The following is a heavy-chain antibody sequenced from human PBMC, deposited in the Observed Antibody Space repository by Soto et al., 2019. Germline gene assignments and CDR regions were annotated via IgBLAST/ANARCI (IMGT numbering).Heavy chain of an antibody. J-gene: IGHJ5*01. V-gene: IGHV1-18*01. Sequence: QVQLVQSGAEVKKPGASVKVSCKASGYTFTNYAFSWVRQAPGQGLEWMGWISAYNGNTNYPQKLQGRVTMTTDTPTSTADMQLRSLRSDATAVYYCARALAAAGPFDCWGQGTLVTVSS. CDR1: GYTFTNYA. CDR2: ISAYNGNT. D-gene: IGHD6-13*01. CDR3: ARALAAAGPFDC.